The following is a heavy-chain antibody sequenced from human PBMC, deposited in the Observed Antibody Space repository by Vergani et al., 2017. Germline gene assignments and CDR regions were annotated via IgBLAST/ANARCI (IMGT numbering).Heavy chain of an antibody. D-gene: IGHD3-9*01. CDR1: GYSISSGHY. CDR2: IYHSGST. Sequence: QVQLQESGPGLVKPSETLSLTCTVSGYSISSGHYWGWIRQPPGKGLEWIGSIYHSGSTYYNSSLKSRVTISVDTSRNQFSLKLSSVTAADTAVYYCARSYDILTGPPRAFDYWGQGTLVTVSS. CDR3: ARSYDILTGPPRAFDY. J-gene: IGHJ4*02. V-gene: IGHV4-38-2*02.